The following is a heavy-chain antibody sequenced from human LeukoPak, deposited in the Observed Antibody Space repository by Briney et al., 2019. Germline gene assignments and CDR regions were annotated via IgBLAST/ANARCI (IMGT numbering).Heavy chain of an antibody. CDR2: INPNSGGT. J-gene: IGHJ4*02. D-gene: IGHD6-13*01. CDR3: ARDFMIAAAGTDY. Sequence: AAVKVSCKASGYTFTGYYMHWVRQAPGQGLEWMGWINPNSGGTNYAQKFQGRVTMTRDTSISTAYMELSRLRSDDTAVYYCARDFMIAAAGTDYWGQGTLVTVSS. CDR1: GYTFTGYY. V-gene: IGHV1-2*02.